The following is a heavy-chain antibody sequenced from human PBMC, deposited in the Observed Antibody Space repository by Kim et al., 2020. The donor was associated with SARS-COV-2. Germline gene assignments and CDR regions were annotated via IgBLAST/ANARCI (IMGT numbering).Heavy chain of an antibody. CDR3: ARGRSLPDVVARILHDFQYYYSMDV. Sequence: SVKVSCKASGVSFKNSALAWVRQAPGQGLEWVGGIIPGSGAPDYAQKLQGRVTITADEVSSTTYMQLSSLTSEDTGVYFCARGRSLPDVVARILHDFQYYYSMDVWGQGTTVTVSS. J-gene: IGHJ6*02. CDR2: IIPGSGAP. V-gene: IGHV1-69*13. D-gene: IGHD2-21*01. CDR1: GVSFKNSA.